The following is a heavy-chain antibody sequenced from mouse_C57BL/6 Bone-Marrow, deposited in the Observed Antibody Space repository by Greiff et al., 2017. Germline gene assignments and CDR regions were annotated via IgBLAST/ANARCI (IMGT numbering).Heavy chain of an antibody. CDR2: ISDGGSYT. V-gene: IGHV5-4*01. Sequence: DVQLVESGGGLVKPGGSLKLSCAASGFTFSSYAMSWVRQTPEKRLEWVATISDGGSYTYYPDNVKGRFTISRDNAKNNLYLQMSHMKSEDTAMYYCARDKGYSNYDYWGQGTTLTVSS. D-gene: IGHD2-5*01. CDR3: ARDKGYSNYDY. J-gene: IGHJ2*01. CDR1: GFTFSSYA.